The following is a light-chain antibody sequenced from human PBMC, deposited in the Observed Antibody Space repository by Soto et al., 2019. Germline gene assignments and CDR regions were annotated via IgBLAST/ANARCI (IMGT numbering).Light chain of an antibody. Sequence: DIQMTQSPSSLSASVGDRVTITCRASQGISNYLAWYQQKPGKVPKLLIYAASTLQSGVPSRFSGSGSRTDFTLTISSLQPEDVATYYCQRYISAPWAFGQGTKVEIK. CDR3: QRYISAPWA. CDR1: QGISNY. CDR2: AAS. V-gene: IGKV1-27*01. J-gene: IGKJ1*01.